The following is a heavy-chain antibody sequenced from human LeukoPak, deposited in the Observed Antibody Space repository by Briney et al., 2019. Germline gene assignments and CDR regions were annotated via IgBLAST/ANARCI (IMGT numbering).Heavy chain of an antibody. CDR1: GYTFTDYY. V-gene: IGHV1-2*02. D-gene: IGHD6-19*01. CDR2: MNPNSGGT. Sequence: ASVKVSCKASGYTFTDYYMHWMRQTPGQGPEWMGWMNPNSGGTNYAQKFQGRVTMTRGTSITTAYMELSSLRSDDTAVYYCAPRRVAADKGFDYWGQGTLVTVSS. J-gene: IGHJ4*02. CDR3: APRRVAADKGFDY.